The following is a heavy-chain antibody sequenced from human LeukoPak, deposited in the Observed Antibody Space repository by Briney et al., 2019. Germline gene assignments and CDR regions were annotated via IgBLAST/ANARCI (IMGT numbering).Heavy chain of an antibody. CDR2: ISAYNGNT. J-gene: IGHJ3*02. CDR3: ARDLSPRFGPDAFDI. Sequence: GASVKVSCKAPGYTFTSYGISWVRQAPGQGLEWMGWISAYNGNTNYAQKLQGRVTMTTDTSTSTAYMELRSLRSDDTAVYYCARDLSPRFGPDAFDIWGQGTMVTVSS. CDR1: GYTFTSYG. V-gene: IGHV1-18*01. D-gene: IGHD3-10*01.